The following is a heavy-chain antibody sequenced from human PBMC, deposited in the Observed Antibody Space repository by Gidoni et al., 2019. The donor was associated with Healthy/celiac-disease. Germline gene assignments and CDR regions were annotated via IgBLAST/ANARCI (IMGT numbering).Heavy chain of an antibody. Sequence: EVQLLESGGGLVQPGGSLRLSCAASGFTFSSYAMSGVRQAPGKGLEWVSAISGSGGSTYYADSVKGRFTISRDNSKNTLYLQMNSLRAEDTAVYYCAKDMDNGYSSGWSFDYWGQGTLVTVSS. J-gene: IGHJ4*02. CDR2: ISGSGGST. D-gene: IGHD6-19*01. CDR3: AKDMDNGYSSGWSFDY. CDR1: GFTFSSYA. V-gene: IGHV3-23*01.